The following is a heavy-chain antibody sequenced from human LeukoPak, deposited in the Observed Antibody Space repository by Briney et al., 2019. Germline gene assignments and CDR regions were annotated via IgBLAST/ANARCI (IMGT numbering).Heavy chain of an antibody. CDR2: IIPIFGTA. V-gene: IGHV1-69*13. Sequence: ASVKVSCKASGGTFSSYAISWVRQAPGQGLEWMGGIIPIFGTANYAQKFQGRVTITADESTSTAYMELSSLRSEDTAVYYCARDWGSDCSGGSCYPDSRTLLYNWFDPWGQGTLVTVSS. D-gene: IGHD2-15*01. CDR1: GGTFSSYA. CDR3: ARDWGSDCSGGSCYPDSRTLLYNWFDP. J-gene: IGHJ5*02.